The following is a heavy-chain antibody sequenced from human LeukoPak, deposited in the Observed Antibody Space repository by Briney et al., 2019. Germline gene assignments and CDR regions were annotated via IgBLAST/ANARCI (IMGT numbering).Heavy chain of an antibody. CDR2: INPNSGGT. J-gene: IGHJ3*02. D-gene: IGHD3/OR15-3a*01. Sequence: ASVKVSCKASGYTFTAYYIHWVRQAPGQGLEWMGWINPNSGGTEYAQKFQGRVTLTRDTSISTAYMELSRLRSDDTAVYYCATPGPDWGDAFDIWGQGTMVTVSS. V-gene: IGHV1-2*02. CDR1: GYTFTAYY. CDR3: ATPGPDWGDAFDI.